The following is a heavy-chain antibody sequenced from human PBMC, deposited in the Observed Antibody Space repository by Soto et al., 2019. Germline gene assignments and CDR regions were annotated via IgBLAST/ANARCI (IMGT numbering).Heavy chain of an antibody. J-gene: IGHJ6*03. CDR3: ARGVPRSIAAKYYYYYYYMDV. CDR1: GGSFSGYY. CDR2: INHSGST. Sequence: SETLSLTCAVYGGSFSGYYWRWIRQPPGKGLEWIGEINHSGSTNYNPSLKSRVTISVDTSKNQFSLKLSSVTAADTAVYYCARGVPRSIAAKYYYYYYYMDVWGKGTTVT. V-gene: IGHV4-34*01. D-gene: IGHD6-6*01.